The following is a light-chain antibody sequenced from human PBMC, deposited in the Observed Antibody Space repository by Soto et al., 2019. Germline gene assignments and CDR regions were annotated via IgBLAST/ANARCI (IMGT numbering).Light chain of an antibody. CDR3: QQYGRSPLLYT. CDR1: QSVTNNF. Sequence: EIVLTQSPGTLSLSPGERATLSCRASQSVTNNFLAWYQQKPGQAPRLLIYGASTRAAGVPDRFSGSGSGTDFTLTITRLEPEDFAVYYCQQYGRSPLLYTFGQGTKVDIK. J-gene: IGKJ2*01. V-gene: IGKV3-20*01. CDR2: GAS.